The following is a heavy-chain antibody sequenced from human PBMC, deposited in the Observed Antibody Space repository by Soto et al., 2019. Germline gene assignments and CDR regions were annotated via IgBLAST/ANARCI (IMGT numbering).Heavy chain of an antibody. CDR3: ARHVVATISGGLSWFDP. D-gene: IGHD5-12*01. J-gene: IGHJ5*02. V-gene: IGHV4-39*01. CDR1: GDSITTTSHY. Sequence: QLQLQESGPGLVKPSETLSLTCTVSGDSITTTSHYWGWIRQPPGKGLEWIASVYYSASPYYNPSLLSRITISVDTARNLFSLRLSSVTAADTAVYYCARHVVATISGGLSWFDPWGQGTLVTVSS. CDR2: VYYSASP.